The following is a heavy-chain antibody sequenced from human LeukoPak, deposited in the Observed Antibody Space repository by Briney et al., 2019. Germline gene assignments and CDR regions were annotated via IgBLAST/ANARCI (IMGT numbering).Heavy chain of an antibody. Sequence: ASVKVSCKASGYSFTTYAIHWVRQAPGQRLEWMGWVNAGNGNTKYSQKFQGRVTITADKSTSTAYMELSSLRSEDTAVYYCARVSGDQVWFDPWGQGTLVTVSS. J-gene: IGHJ5*02. CDR1: GYSFTTYA. D-gene: IGHD2-2*01. CDR3: ARVSGDQVWFDP. V-gene: IGHV1-3*01. CDR2: VNAGNGNT.